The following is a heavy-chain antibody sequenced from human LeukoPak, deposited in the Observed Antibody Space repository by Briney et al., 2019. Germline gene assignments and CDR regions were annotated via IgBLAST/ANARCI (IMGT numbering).Heavy chain of an antibody. J-gene: IGHJ4*02. CDR3: ARIQTSRCSSDY. Sequence: SGPTLVNPTQTLTLTCTFSGFSLSTSGMCVSWVRQPPGKAMEWLARIDWDDDKYYSTSLKTRLSISKDNSKNQVVLTMTNMDPVDTATYYCARIQTSRCSSDYWGQGTLVTVSS. CDR1: GFSLSTSGMC. D-gene: IGHD6-6*01. V-gene: IGHV2-70*11. CDR2: IDWDDDK.